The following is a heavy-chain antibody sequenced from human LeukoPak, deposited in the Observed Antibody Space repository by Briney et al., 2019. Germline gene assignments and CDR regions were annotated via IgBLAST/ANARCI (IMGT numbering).Heavy chain of an antibody. CDR1: GYTFTSYG. Sequence: RASVKVSCKASGYTFTSYGISWVRQAPGQGLEWMGWINPNSGGTNYAQKFQGRVTMTRDTSISTAYMELSRLRSDDTAVYYCATEIKTTVTTVNWFDPWGQGTLVTVSS. D-gene: IGHD4-17*01. V-gene: IGHV1-2*02. CDR2: INPNSGGT. CDR3: ATEIKTTVTTVNWFDP. J-gene: IGHJ5*02.